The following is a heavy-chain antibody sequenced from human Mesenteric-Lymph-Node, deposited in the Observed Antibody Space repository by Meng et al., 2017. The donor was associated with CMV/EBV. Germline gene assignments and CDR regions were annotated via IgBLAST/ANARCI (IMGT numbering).Heavy chain of an antibody. CDR3: AKLGGNGAVAGIDY. CDR2: INPNSGGT. V-gene: IGHV1-2*02. J-gene: IGHJ4*02. CDR1: GYTFTGYY. Sequence: ASVKVSCKASGYTFTGYYMHWVRQAPGQGLEWMGWINPNSGGTNYAQKFQGRVTMTRDTSISTAYMELSRLRSDDTAVYYCAKLGGNGAVAGIDYWGQGTLVTVSS. D-gene: IGHD6-19*01.